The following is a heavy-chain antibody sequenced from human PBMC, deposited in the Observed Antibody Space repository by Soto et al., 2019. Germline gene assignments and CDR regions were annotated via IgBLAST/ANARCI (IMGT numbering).Heavy chain of an antibody. Sequence: QVQLQESGPGLVKPSQTLSLTCTVSGGSISSGGYYWGRFRQHPGKGLEWIGSIYYSGSTYYNPSPECRVTKSVDKLKNHFAQRMSSVTAVGTAVYYCGRVEDGDGGWFDPWGQGTLVAVSS. D-gene: IGHD1-1*01. CDR2: IYYSGST. V-gene: IGHV4-31*03. CDR3: GRVEDGDGGWFDP. J-gene: IGHJ5*02. CDR1: GGSISSGGYY.